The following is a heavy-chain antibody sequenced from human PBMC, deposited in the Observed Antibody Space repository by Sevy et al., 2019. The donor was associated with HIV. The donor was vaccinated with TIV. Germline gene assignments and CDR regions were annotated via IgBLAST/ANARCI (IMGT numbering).Heavy chain of an antibody. V-gene: IGHV3-23*01. J-gene: IGHJ3*02. D-gene: IGHD3-10*01. CDR3: GKVLRLGELLSFEQFTRTAKSGLDAFDN. CDR1: GFTFSSYA. Sequence: GGSLRLSCVASGFTFSSYAMSWVRQAPGKGLEWVSVISDSGGSTYYADSVKGRFTLSRDNSKNTLYLQMISLRAEDTAVYYCGKVLRLGELLSFEQFTRTAKSGLDAFDNWGQGTMVTVSS. CDR2: ISDSGGST.